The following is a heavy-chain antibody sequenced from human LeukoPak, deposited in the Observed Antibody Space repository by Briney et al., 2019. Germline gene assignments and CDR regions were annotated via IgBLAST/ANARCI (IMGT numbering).Heavy chain of an antibody. D-gene: IGHD3-10*01. Sequence: ASVKVSCKASGYTFTAYYMHWVRQAPGQGLEWMGWINPNSGGTKYAQKFQGRVTMTRDTSISTAYMELSRLTSDDTAVYYCAPWARSGSYIYWGQGTLVTVST. CDR2: INPNSGGT. V-gene: IGHV1-2*02. CDR3: APWARSGSYIY. CDR1: GYTFTAYY. J-gene: IGHJ4*02.